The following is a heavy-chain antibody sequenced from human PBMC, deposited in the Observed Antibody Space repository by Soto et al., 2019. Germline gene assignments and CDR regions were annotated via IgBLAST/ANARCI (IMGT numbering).Heavy chain of an antibody. CDR1: GLTFSCHS. Sequence: GGSLRLSCAASGLTFSCHSLNWIRQAPGKGLEWIAYMTASGVTMYADSVRGRFTISRDNAKNSLYLQMDSLRVEDTAVYYCARDLLPGRVPAGMFDYWGQGTLVTVSS. CDR2: MTASGVTM. D-gene: IGHD6-13*01. V-gene: IGHV3-48*04. J-gene: IGHJ4*02. CDR3: ARDLLPGRVPAGMFDY.